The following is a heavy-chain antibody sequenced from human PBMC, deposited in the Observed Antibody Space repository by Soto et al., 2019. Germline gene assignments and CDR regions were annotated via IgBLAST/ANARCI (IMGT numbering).Heavy chain of an antibody. CDR3: AKENYDTLTGYYRPLYYYYGMDV. J-gene: IGHJ6*02. CDR1: GFTFSSYA. Sequence: PGGSLRLSCAASGFTFSSYAMSWVRQAPGKGLEWVSAISGSGGSTYYADSVKGRFTISRDNSKNTLYLQMNSLRAEDTAVYYCAKENYDTLTGYYRPLYYYYGMDVWGQGTTVTVSS. V-gene: IGHV3-23*01. D-gene: IGHD3-9*01. CDR2: ISGSGGST.